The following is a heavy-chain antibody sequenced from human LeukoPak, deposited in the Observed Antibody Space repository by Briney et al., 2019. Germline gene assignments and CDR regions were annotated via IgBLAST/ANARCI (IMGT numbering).Heavy chain of an antibody. J-gene: IGHJ4*02. D-gene: IGHD6-13*01. V-gene: IGHV1-18*01. CDR1: GYTFSSYG. CDR2: ISAHNGNT. Sequence: GASVKVSCKASGYTFSSYGISWVRQAPGQGLEWMGWISAHNGNTNYAQKLQGRVTMTTDTSTRTAYMELRSLRSDDTAVYYCDRCLSNSHEGIFDYWGKGALVTVSS. CDR3: DRCLSNSHEGIFDY.